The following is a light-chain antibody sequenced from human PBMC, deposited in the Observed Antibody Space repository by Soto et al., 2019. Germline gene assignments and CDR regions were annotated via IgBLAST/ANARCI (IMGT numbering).Light chain of an antibody. CDR1: QSVSSY. Sequence: EIVLTQSPATLSLSPGERATLSCRASQSVSSYLAWYQQKPGQAPRLLIYDASNRATGIPARFSGSGSGTDFTLKISSLEPEDFAVYYCQQRSNWPPWTFGQGTKVEIK. V-gene: IGKV3-11*01. CDR3: QQRSNWPPWT. J-gene: IGKJ1*01. CDR2: DAS.